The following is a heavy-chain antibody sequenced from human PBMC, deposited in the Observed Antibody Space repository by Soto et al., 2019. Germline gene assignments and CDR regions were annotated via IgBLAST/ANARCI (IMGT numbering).Heavy chain of an antibody. CDR1: GGSISSSSYY. J-gene: IGHJ4*02. Sequence: SETLSLTCTVSGGSISSSSYYWGWIRQPPGKGLEWIGSIYYSGSTYYNPSLKSRVTISVDTSKNQFSLKLSSVTAADTAVYYCARQVPGYCISTSCYQRSDSWGQGTLVTVSS. V-gene: IGHV4-39*01. CDR3: ARQVPGYCISTSCYQRSDS. CDR2: IYYSGST. D-gene: IGHD2-2*03.